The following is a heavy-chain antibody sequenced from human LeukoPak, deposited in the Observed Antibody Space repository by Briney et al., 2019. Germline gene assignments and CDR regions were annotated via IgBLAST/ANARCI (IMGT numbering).Heavy chain of an antibody. V-gene: IGHV1-2*02. CDR1: GGTFSSYA. CDR2: INPNSGGT. Sequence: GSSVKVSCKASGGTFSSYAISWVRQAPGQGLEWMGWINPNSGGTNYAQKFQGRVTMTRDTSISTAYMELSRLRSDDTAVYYCARVLRITMVRGVIAPPHYWGQGTLVTVSS. J-gene: IGHJ4*02. D-gene: IGHD3-10*01. CDR3: ARVLRITMVRGVIAPPHY.